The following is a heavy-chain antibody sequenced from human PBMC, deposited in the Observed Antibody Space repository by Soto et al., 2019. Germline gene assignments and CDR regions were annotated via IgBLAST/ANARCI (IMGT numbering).Heavy chain of an antibody. CDR3: AKFICSGGRCKTVLYYYYGMDV. CDR2: ISGSGSSK. J-gene: IGHJ6*02. CDR1: GYPFSSDG. D-gene: IGHD2-15*01. Sequence: GGSMRLSCAASGYPFSSDGMHWVRQAPGKGLEWVALISGSGSSKYYADSVKGRFTISRENSKNTLYLQMNSLRAEDTAVYYCAKFICSGGRCKTVLYYYYGMDVWGQGTTVTVSS. V-gene: IGHV3-23*01.